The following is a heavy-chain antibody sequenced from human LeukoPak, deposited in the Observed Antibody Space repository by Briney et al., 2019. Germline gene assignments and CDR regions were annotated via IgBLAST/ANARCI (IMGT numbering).Heavy chain of an antibody. CDR3: ARDHRWSFDY. CDR2: IYSGGST. D-gene: IGHD4-23*01. J-gene: IGHJ4*02. Sequence: PGGSLRLSCAASGFTFSSYSMNWVRQAPGKGLEWVSVIYSGGSTYYADSVKGRFTISRDNSKNTLYLQMNSLRAEDTAVYYCARDHRWSFDYWGQGTLVTVSS. CDR1: GFTFSSYS. V-gene: IGHV3-53*01.